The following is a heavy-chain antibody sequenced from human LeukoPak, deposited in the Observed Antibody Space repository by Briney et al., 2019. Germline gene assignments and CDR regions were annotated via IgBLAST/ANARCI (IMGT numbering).Heavy chain of an antibody. CDR2: IYPGDSDT. V-gene: IGHV5-51*01. Sequence: GGSLKISCKGSGYRFTSYWIGWVRQMPGKGLEWMGIIYPGDSDTRYSPSFQGQVTISADKSISTAYLQWSSLKASDTAMYYCARTPLEYYYYMDVWGKGTTVTVSS. J-gene: IGHJ6*03. CDR1: GYRFTSYW. D-gene: IGHD3-3*01. CDR3: ARTPLEYYYYMDV.